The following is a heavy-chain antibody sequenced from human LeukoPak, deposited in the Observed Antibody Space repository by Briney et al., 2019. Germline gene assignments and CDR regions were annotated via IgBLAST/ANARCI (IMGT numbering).Heavy chain of an antibody. CDR1: GSSITISTW. J-gene: IGHJ4*02. CDR2: LFYSGST. D-gene: IGHD5/OR15-5a*01. Sequence: SETLSLTCALSGSSITISTWWTWVRQAPGKGLEWIGELFYSGSTNSNPSLKRPLTTPVDAPTQEFCLKLASVTAADTDIYYCASGGLVSRYLDHWGQGTLVTVSP. V-gene: IGHV4-4*02. CDR3: ASGGLVSRYLDH.